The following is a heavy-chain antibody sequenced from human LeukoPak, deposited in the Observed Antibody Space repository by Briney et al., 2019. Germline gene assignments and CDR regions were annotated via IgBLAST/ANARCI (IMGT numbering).Heavy chain of an antibody. D-gene: IGHD4-17*01. CDR3: ARDLPVTIDY. CDR2: ISSSSSYI. J-gene: IGHJ4*02. CDR1: GFTFSSYS. Sequence: GGSLRLSCAASGFTFSSYSMNWVRQAPGKGLEWVSSISSSSSYIYYADSVKGRSTISRDNAKNSLYLQMNSLRAEDTAVYYCARDLPVTIDYWGQGTLVTVSS. V-gene: IGHV3-21*01.